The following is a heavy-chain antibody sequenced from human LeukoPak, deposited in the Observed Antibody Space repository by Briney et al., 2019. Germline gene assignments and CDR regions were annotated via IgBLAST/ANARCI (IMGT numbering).Heavy chain of an antibody. CDR1: GYTFTGYH. V-gene: IGHV1-2*06. CDR2: IIPKSGDA. D-gene: IGHD6-13*01. CDR3: ARSGSGSSWFGGTLWAFDI. Sequence: ASVKVSCKTSGYTFTGYHIHWVRQAPGQGLEWMGRIIPKSGDANYAQQFQGRIIMTRDTSSSTVYMEVIRLKSDDTAVNYCARSGSGSSWFGGTLWAFDIWGQGTMVTVSS. J-gene: IGHJ3*02.